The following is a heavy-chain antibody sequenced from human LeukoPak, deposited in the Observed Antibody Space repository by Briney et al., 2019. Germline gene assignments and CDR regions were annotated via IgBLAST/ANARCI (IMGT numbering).Heavy chain of an antibody. J-gene: IGHJ5*02. CDR1: GDSISNYY. D-gene: IGHD3-10*01. CDR3: ARRVQMSSASATSNTRLDP. V-gene: IGHV4-59*01. Sequence: SETLSLTCTVSGDSISNYYWNWIRQPPGKGLEWIGHIHFSGGTIYNPSLKSRVTISLDSAKNQFSLRLMSVTAADTAVYYCARRVQMSSASATSNTRLDPWGQGTLVSVSP. CDR2: IHFSGGT.